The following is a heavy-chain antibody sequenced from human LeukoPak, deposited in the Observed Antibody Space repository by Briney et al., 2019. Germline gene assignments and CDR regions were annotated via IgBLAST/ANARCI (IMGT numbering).Heavy chain of an antibody. V-gene: IGHV4-34*01. D-gene: IGHD5-24*01. CDR3: ARARKRGGDGYNYDY. J-gene: IGHJ4*02. CDR2: INHSGST. Sequence: SETLSLTCAVYGGSFSGYYWSWIRQPPGKGLEWIGEINHSGSTNYNPSLKSRVTISVDTSKNQFSLKLSSVTAADTAVYYCARARKRGGDGYNYDYWGQGTLVTVSS. CDR1: GGSFSGYY.